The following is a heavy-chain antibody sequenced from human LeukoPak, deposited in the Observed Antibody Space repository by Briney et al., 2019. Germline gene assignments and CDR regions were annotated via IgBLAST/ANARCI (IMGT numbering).Heavy chain of an antibody. Sequence: GGSLRLSCAASGFTFSSYWMSWVRQAPGKGLEWVANIKQDGSEKYYVDSVKGRFTISRDNAKNSLYLQMNSLRAEDTAVYYCARGRHSSSHDSYFDYWGQGTLVTVSS. CDR1: GFTFSSYW. V-gene: IGHV3-7*01. D-gene: IGHD6-13*01. CDR3: ARGRHSSSHDSYFDY. CDR2: IKQDGSEK. J-gene: IGHJ4*02.